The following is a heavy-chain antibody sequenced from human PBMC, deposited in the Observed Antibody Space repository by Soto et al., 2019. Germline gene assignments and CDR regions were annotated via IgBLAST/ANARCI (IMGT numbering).Heavy chain of an antibody. Sequence: GXSVKVSCKASGYPFISYGITWVRQAPGQGLEWMGWISVYSGKTSYAQKLQDRVTMSTDTSTSTAYMELRSLRSDDTAFYYCARSEMAGDYYYYGMDVWGRGTTVTVSS. J-gene: IGHJ6*02. CDR1: GYPFISYG. D-gene: IGHD6-19*01. CDR3: ARSEMAGDYYYYGMDV. V-gene: IGHV1-18*04. CDR2: ISVYSGKT.